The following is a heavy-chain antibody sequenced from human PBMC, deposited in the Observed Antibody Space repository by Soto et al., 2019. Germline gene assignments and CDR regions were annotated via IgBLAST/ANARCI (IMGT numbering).Heavy chain of an antibody. Sequence: TGGSLRLSCAASGFTFSSYGMHWVRQAPGKGLEWVAVIWYDGSNKYYAESVKGRFTISRDNSKNTLYLQMNSLRAEDTAVYYCARDTADSSSAPFDYWGQGTLVTVSS. V-gene: IGHV3-33*01. CDR3: ARDTADSSSAPFDY. D-gene: IGHD6-6*01. CDR2: IWYDGSNK. J-gene: IGHJ4*02. CDR1: GFTFSSYG.